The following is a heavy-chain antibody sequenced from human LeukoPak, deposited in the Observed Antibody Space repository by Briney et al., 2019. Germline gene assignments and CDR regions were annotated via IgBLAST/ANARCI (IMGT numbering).Heavy chain of an antibody. CDR2: IYTSGST. CDR1: GGSISSGSYY. Sequence: SETLSLTCTVSGGSISSGSYYWSWIRQPAGKGLEWIGRIYTSGSTNYNPSLKSRVTMSVDTSKNQFSLKLSSVTAADTAVYYCASPGGYSYGYRYWGQGTLVTVSS. J-gene: IGHJ4*02. D-gene: IGHD5-18*01. CDR3: ASPGGYSYGYRY. V-gene: IGHV4-61*02.